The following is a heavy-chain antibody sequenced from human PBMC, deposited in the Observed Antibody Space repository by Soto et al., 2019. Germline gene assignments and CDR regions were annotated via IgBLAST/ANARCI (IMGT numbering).Heavy chain of an antibody. CDR1: GLTFSIFA. D-gene: IGHD5-12*01. Sequence: QVHLVQAGAALKRPGSSVSLSCKASGLTFSIFALNWVRQAPGQGVEWMGGIIHRFNKVSFPEKFQGRVTYTAAGSTSTAYRDLTRLGFEDTATDFCTRVKGGTRGYSGYDAFDCWRQGTVVNVSS. CDR3: TRVKGGTRGYSGYDAFDC. CDR2: IIHRFNKV. J-gene: IGHJ4*02. V-gene: IGHV1-69*12.